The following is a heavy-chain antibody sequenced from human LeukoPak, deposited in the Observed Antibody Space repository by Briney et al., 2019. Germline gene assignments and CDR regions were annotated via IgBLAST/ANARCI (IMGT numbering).Heavy chain of an antibody. D-gene: IGHD3-3*01. V-gene: IGHV2-5*01. CDR2: SYWNDDK. J-gene: IGHJ4*02. CDR3: AHLTYKTYYDFWSGYYEGVRSFDY. CDR1: GFSLSTSGVG. Sequence: KGSGPTLVNPTQTLTLTCTFSGFSLSTSGVGVGWIRQPPGKALEWLALSYWNDDKRYSPSLKSRLTITKDTSKNQEVLTMTNMDPVDTATYYCAHLTYKTYYDFWSGYYEGVRSFDYWGQGTLVTVSS.